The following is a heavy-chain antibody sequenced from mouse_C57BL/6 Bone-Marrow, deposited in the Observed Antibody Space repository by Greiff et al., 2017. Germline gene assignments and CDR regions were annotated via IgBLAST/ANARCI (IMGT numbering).Heavy chain of an antibody. CDR1: GFTFSSYA. V-gene: IGHV5-4*01. D-gene: IGHD2-1*01. J-gene: IGHJ2*01. CDR3: ARDPLYYGNYDY. CDR2: ISDGGSYT. Sequence: EVHLVESGGGLVKPGGSLKLSCAASGFTFSSYAMSWVRQTPEKRLEWVATISDGGSYTYYPDNVKGRFTISRDNAKNNLYLQMSHLKSEDTAMYYCARDPLYYGNYDYWGQGTTLTVSS.